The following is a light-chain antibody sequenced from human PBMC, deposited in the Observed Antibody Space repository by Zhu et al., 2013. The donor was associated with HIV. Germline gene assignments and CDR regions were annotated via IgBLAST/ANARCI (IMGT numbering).Light chain of an antibody. V-gene: IGLV2-14*03. Sequence: QSALTQPASVSGSPGQSITISCSGTSSDIGAYDYVSWYQQHPGKAPKVLIYDVGFRPSGVSDRFSGSRSGNTAFLTISGLQPEDEADYYCSSYTSSNTWVFGGGTKLTVL. CDR3: SSYTSSNTWV. CDR2: DVG. J-gene: IGLJ3*02. CDR1: SSDIGAYDY.